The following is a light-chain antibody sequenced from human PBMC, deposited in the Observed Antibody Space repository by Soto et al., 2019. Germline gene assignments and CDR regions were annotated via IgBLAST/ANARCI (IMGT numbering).Light chain of an antibody. CDR1: QSISSW. CDR2: DAS. J-gene: IGKJ1*01. Sequence: DIQMTQSPSTLSASVGDRVTITCRASQSISSWLAWYQQKPGKAPKLLIYDASSLESGVPSRFSGSGSGTELTLTICSLQPDDFATYYCQQYNSYSRGFGQGTKVEIK. V-gene: IGKV1-5*01. CDR3: QQYNSYSRG.